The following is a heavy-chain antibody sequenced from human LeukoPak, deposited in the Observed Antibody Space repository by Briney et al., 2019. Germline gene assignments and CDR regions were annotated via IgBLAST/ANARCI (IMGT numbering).Heavy chain of an antibody. CDR2: IYTSGST. J-gene: IGHJ2*01. CDR3: AGDPNYGDYLADWYFDL. CDR1: GGSISSYY. V-gene: IGHV4-4*07. D-gene: IGHD4-17*01. Sequence: PSETLSLTCTVSGGSISSYYWSWIRQPAGKGLGWIGRIYTSGSTNSNPSLKTRVSMSVDTSKNQFSVKLSSVTAADTAVYYCAGDPNYGDYLADWYFDLWGRGTMVTVSS.